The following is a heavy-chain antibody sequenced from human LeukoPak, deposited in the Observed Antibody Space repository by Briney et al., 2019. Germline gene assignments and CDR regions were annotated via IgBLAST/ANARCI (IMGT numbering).Heavy chain of an antibody. CDR3: ARSASSTSPYYYYYMDV. Sequence: SETLSLTCTVSGGSISSYYWSWIRQPPGKGLEWIGRIYTSGSTNYNPSLKSRVTMSVDTSKNQFSLKLSSVTAADTAVYYCARSASSTSPYYYYYMDVWGKGTTVTVSS. V-gene: IGHV4-4*07. CDR2: IYTSGST. J-gene: IGHJ6*03. CDR1: GGSISSYY. D-gene: IGHD2-2*01.